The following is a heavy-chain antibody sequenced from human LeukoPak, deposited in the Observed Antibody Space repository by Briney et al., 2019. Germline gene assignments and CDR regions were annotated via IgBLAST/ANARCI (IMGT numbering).Heavy chain of an antibody. CDR1: GGAFSGNTYY. CDR2: IYYSGST. J-gene: IGHJ5*02. CDR3: ARHEAPVYCGSTDCYALGWFDP. Sequence: PSETLSLTCTVSGGAFSGNTYYWGWIRQPPGKGLEWLGRIYYSGSTYYNPSLKSRVTISVDTSKKQFSLKLTSVTAADTAVYYCARHEAPVYCGSTDCYALGWFDPWGQGTLVSVSS. V-gene: IGHV4-39*01. D-gene: IGHD2-2*01.